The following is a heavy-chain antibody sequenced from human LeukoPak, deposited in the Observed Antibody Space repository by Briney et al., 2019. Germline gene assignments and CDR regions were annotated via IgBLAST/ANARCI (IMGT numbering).Heavy chain of an antibody. CDR1: GGSISSGSYY. V-gene: IGHV4-61*02. CDR3: ARGEPSIAAAGWHSNFDY. CDR2: IYTSGST. D-gene: IGHD6-13*01. Sequence: SETLSLTCTVSGGSISSGSYYWSWIRQPAGKGLEWIGRIYTSGSTNYNPSLKSRVTISVDTSKNQFSLKLSSVTAADTAVYYCARGEPSIAAAGWHSNFDYWGQGTLITVSS. J-gene: IGHJ4*02.